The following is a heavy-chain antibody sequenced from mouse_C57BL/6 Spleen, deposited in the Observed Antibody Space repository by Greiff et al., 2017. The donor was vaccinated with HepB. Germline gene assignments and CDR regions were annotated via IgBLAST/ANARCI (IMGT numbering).Heavy chain of an antibody. D-gene: IGHD4-1*01. Sequence: QVQLQQSGAGLVRPGNSVKMSCKASEYTFPTYWIGWAKQRPGHGLVWIGEIYPGGGYTNYNEKFKGKATLTADKSSNTAYMQFSSLTSEDSAICYCARNLAGTFDYWGQGTTLTVSA. J-gene: IGHJ2*01. CDR3: ARNLAGTFDY. CDR2: IYPGGGYT. V-gene: IGHV1-63*01. CDR1: EYTFPTYW.